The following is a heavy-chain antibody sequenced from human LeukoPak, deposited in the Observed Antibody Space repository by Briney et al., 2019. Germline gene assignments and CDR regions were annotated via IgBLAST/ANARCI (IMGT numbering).Heavy chain of an antibody. J-gene: IGHJ4*02. V-gene: IGHV3-30*02. Sequence: GGSLRLSCAASGFTFSSYGMHWVRQAPGKGLEWVAFIRYDGSNKYYADSVKGRFTISRDNSKNTLYLLMNSLRAEDTAVYYCAKGVAMRPFDYWGQGTLVTVSS. CDR3: AKGVAMRPFDY. CDR1: GFTFSSYG. CDR2: IRYDGSNK. D-gene: IGHD2-2*01.